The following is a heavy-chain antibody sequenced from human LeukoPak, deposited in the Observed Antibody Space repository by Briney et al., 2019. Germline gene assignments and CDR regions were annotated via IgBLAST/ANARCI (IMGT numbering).Heavy chain of an antibody. CDR1: GFTFRSYW. D-gene: IGHD3-3*01. CDR3: ASLFWRDSYYMDV. CDR2: INHSGST. V-gene: IGHV4-34*01. J-gene: IGHJ6*03. Sequence: GSLRLSCAASGFTFRSYWMSWVRQAPGKGLEWIGEINHSGSTNYNPSLKSRVTISVDTSKNQFSLKLSSVTAADTAVYYCASLFWRDSYYMDVWGKGTTVTVSS.